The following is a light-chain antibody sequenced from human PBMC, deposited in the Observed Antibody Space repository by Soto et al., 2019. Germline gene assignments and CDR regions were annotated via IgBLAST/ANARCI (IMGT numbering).Light chain of an antibody. CDR2: DNN. Sequence: QSVLTQPPSVSAAPGQRVTISCSGSTSNIGNNYVSWYQHLPGTAPKLLIYDNNERPSGIPYRFSGSKSGTSATLDITGLQPGDEAEYYCGTWDDSLTAVVFGGGTKVTVL. V-gene: IGLV1-51*01. CDR1: TSNIGNNY. CDR3: GTWDDSLTAVV. J-gene: IGLJ2*01.